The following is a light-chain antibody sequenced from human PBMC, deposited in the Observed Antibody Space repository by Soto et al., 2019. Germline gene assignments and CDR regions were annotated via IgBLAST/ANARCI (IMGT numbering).Light chain of an antibody. V-gene: IGKV3-15*01. J-gene: IGKJ5*01. CDR1: QSVSSN. Sequence: ERMMTQSPATLSVTPGERATLSCRASQSVSSNLAWYQQKPGQAPRLLIYGISTRATGIPARFSGSGSGTEFSLTISSLQSEDFAVYYCQPYSKWPITFGQGTLPEVK. CDR2: GIS. CDR3: QPYSKWPIT.